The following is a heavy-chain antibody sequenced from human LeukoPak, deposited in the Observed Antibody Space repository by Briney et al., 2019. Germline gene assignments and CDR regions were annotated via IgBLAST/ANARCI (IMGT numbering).Heavy chain of an antibody. V-gene: IGHV1-69*05. Sequence: SVKVSCKASGGTFSSYAISWVRQAPGQGLEWMGRIIPIFGTANYAQKFQGRVTITTDESTSTAYMELSSLRSEDMAVYYCARERVTVAGTNPRSFDYWGQGTLVTVSS. CDR3: ARERVTVAGTNPRSFDY. D-gene: IGHD6-19*01. J-gene: IGHJ4*02. CDR2: IIPIFGTA. CDR1: GGTFSSYA.